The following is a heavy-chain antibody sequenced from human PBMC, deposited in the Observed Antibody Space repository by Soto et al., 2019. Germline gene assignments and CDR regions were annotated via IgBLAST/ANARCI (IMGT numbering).Heavy chain of an antibody. J-gene: IGHJ4*02. CDR3: AHIYYGSPFDY. CDR2: ISWDDEK. D-gene: IGHD3-3*01. V-gene: IGHV2-5*02. CDR1: GFSFSTSGVG. Sequence: QITLKESGPTLVKPTQTLTLTCTFSGFSFSTSGVGVGWIRQPPGKALEWLALISWDDEKRYSPSLKSRLTIIKDTSKNQVVLTMTNMDPVDTARYYCAHIYYGSPFDYWGQGTLVTVSS.